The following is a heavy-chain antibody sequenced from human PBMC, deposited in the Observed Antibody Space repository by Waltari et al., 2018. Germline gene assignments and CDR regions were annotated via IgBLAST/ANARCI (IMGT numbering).Heavy chain of an antibody. CDR2: IYSGGST. CDR1: GLPVSRTY. CDR3: ARVAASSTEMATITTPWYFDL. V-gene: IGHV3-53*01. D-gene: IGHD5-12*01. J-gene: IGHJ2*01. Sequence: EVQLVESGGGLIQPGGSLRLSRAASGLPVSRTYMSWGRQAPGKGLEWVSVIYSGGSTYYADSVKGRFTISRDNSKNTLYLQMNSLRAEDTAVYYCARVAASSTEMATITTPWYFDLWGRGTLVTVSS.